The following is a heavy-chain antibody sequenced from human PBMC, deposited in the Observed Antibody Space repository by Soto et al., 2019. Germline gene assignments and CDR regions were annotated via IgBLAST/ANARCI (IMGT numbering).Heavy chain of an antibody. Sequence: PSETLSLTCAVSSASISSSNWWTWVRQPPGKGLEWIGEIYHSGSTNYNPSLKSRVTISVDKSKNQFSLKLTSVTGAGTAMYYCARDGSSAALSSWGQRTLAPVS. CDR2: IYHSGST. J-gene: IGHJ5*02. V-gene: IGHV4-4*02. D-gene: IGHD3-10*01. CDR3: ARDGSSAALSS. CDR1: SASISSSNW.